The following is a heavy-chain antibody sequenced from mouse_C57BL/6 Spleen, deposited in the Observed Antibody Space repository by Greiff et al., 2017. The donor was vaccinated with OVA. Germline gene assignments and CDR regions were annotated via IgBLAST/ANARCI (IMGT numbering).Heavy chain of an antibody. V-gene: IGHV3-6*01. J-gene: IGHJ2*01. CDR1: GYSITSGYY. D-gene: IGHD3-2*02. Sequence: EVQLVESGPGLVKPSQSLSLTCSVTGYSITSGYYWNWIRQFPGNKLEWMGYISYDGSNNYNPSLKNRISITRDTSKNQFFLKLNSVTTEDTATYYCAREGSSGYDYWGQGTTLTVSS. CDR2: ISYDGSN. CDR3: AREGSSGYDY.